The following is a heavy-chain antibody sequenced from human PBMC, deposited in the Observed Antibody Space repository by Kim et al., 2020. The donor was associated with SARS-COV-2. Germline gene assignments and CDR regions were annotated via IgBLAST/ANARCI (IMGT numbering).Heavy chain of an antibody. V-gene: IGHV5-10-1*01. Sequence: GESLKISCKGSGYSFTSYWISWVRQMPGKGLEWMGRIDPSDSYTNYSPSFQGHVTISADKSISTAYLQWSSLKASDTAMYYCARRGGIEYCGGDCYSDYWGQGTLVTVSS. D-gene: IGHD2-21*02. J-gene: IGHJ4*02. CDR3: ARRGGIEYCGGDCYSDY. CDR1: GYSFTSYW. CDR2: IDPSDSYT.